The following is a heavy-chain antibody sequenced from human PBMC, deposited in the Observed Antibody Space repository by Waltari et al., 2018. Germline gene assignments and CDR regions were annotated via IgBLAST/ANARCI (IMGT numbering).Heavy chain of an antibody. CDR2: IYYSGST. V-gene: IGHV4-39*07. CDR3: ARVEGVRSSSRGGDY. J-gene: IGHJ4*02. Sequence: QLQLQESGPGLVKPSDTLSLTCTVSGCSISSSSYYWGWIRQPPGKGLEWIGSIYYSGSTYYNPSLKSRVTISVDTSKNQFSLKLSSVTAADTAVYYCARVEGVRSSSRGGDYWGQGTLVTVSS. CDR1: GCSISSSSYY. D-gene: IGHD6-6*01.